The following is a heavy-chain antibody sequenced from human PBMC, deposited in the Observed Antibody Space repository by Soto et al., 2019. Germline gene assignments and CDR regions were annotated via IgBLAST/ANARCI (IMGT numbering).Heavy chain of an antibody. Sequence: GESLKISCKGSGYSFADYWIAWVRQMPGKGLECMGIISPDDSDIRYSPSFRGQVTISADNSISTAYLQWSSLRASHTAIYYCARQLRLYSSSWYAFDIWGHGTMVTVSS. CDR2: ISPDDSDI. J-gene: IGHJ3*02. D-gene: IGHD6-13*01. CDR3: ARQLRLYSSSWYAFDI. CDR1: GYSFADYW. V-gene: IGHV5-51*01.